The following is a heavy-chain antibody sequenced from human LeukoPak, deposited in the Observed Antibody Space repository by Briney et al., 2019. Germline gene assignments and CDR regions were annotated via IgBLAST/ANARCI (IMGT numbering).Heavy chain of an antibody. V-gene: IGHV1-8*03. J-gene: IGHJ4*02. Sequence: ASVTVSCKASGYTLTSSDINLLRLATAQGIGWMGWMNPNSGKTGYLQKFQGRVSITSYISISTAYMELSSLTSEDTAIYYCARAPPMLAGSIRGYYFDYWAQGTLVTVSS. D-gene: IGHD6-19*01. CDR1: GYTLTSSD. CDR3: ARAPPMLAGSIRGYYFDY. CDR2: MNPNSGKT.